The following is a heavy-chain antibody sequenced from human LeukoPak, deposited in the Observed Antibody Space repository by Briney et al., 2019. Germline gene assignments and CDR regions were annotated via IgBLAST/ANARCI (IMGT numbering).Heavy chain of an antibody. D-gene: IGHD5-18*01. Sequence: GGSLRLSCAASGFTVSSNYMSWVRQAPGKGLEWVSVIYSGGSTYYADSVKGRFTISRDNSKNTLYLQMNSLRAEDTAVYYCAGLAFWVGTANRGMDVWGQGTTVTVSS. CDR3: AGLAFWVGTANRGMDV. CDR2: IYSGGST. J-gene: IGHJ6*02. CDR1: GFTVSSNY. V-gene: IGHV3-66*01.